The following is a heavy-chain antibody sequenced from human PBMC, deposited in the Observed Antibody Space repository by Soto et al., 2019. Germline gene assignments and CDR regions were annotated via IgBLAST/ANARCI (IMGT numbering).Heavy chain of an antibody. CDR3: AKGKYYYDSSGYYVH. D-gene: IGHD3-22*01. Sequence: GGSLRLSCAAPGFTFSSYAMSSVHQAPGKGLEWVSAISGSGGSTYYADSVKGRFTISRDNSKNTLYLQMNSLRAEDTAVYYCAKGKYYYDSSGYYVHWGQGTLVTVSS. CDR2: ISGSGGST. CDR1: GFTFSSYA. V-gene: IGHV3-23*01. J-gene: IGHJ4*02.